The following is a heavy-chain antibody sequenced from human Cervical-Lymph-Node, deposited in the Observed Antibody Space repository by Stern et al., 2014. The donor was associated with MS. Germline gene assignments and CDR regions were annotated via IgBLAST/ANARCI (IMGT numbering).Heavy chain of an antibody. CDR2: IRTKANGETS. D-gene: IGHD2/OR15-2a*01. CDR3: TRYFGFDP. V-gene: IGHV3-49*03. Sequence: VQLVESGGGLVQPGRSLRLSCTTSGFTFGDCVMSWFRQAPGKGLEWVGFIRTKANGETSEYAASVTGRFTIARDDSTSIAYLQMNSLKTEDKAMYYCTRYFGFDPWGQGTLVTVSS. J-gene: IGHJ5*02. CDR1: GFTFGDCV.